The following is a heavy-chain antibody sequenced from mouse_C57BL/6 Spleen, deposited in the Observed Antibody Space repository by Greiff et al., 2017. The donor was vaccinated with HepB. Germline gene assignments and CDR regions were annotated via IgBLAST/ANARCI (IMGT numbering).Heavy chain of an antibody. Sequence: EVQLQQSGPELVKPGASVKISCKASGYTFTDYYMNWVKQSHGKSLEWIGDINPNNGGTSYNQKFKGKATLTVDKSSSTAYMELRSLTSEDSAVYYCARDGYGSYYYAMDYWGQGTSVTVSS. V-gene: IGHV1-26*01. D-gene: IGHD1-1*01. CDR1: GYTFTDYY. J-gene: IGHJ4*01. CDR3: ARDGYGSYYYAMDY. CDR2: INPNNGGT.